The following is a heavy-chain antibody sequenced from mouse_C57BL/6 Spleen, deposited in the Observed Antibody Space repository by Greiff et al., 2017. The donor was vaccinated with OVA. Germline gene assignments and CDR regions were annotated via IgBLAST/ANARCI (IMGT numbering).Heavy chain of an antibody. Sequence: EVQLVESGPELVKPGASVKMSCKASGYTFTDYNMHWVKQSHGTSLEWIGYINPNNGGTSYNQKFKGKATLTVNKSSSTAYMELRSLTSEDSAVYYCAREGKYYGTLGYCDVWGTGTTVTVSS. V-gene: IGHV1-22*01. J-gene: IGHJ1*03. CDR3: AREGKYYGTLGYCDV. D-gene: IGHD1-1*01. CDR1: GYTFTDYN. CDR2: INPNNGGT.